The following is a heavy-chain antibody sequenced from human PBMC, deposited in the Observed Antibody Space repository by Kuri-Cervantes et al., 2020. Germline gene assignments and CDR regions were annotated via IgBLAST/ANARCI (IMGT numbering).Heavy chain of an antibody. CDR3: ARRGVGASLHYYYYGMDV. Sequence: SETLSLTCTVSGGSVSSGSYYWSWIRQPPGKGLEWIGYIYYSGSTNYNPSLKSRVTISVDTSKNQFSLKLSSVTAADTAVYYCARRGVGASLHYYYYGMDVWGQGTTVTVSS. CDR2: IYYSGST. J-gene: IGHJ6*02. D-gene: IGHD2-15*01. CDR1: GGSVSSGSYY. V-gene: IGHV4-61*01.